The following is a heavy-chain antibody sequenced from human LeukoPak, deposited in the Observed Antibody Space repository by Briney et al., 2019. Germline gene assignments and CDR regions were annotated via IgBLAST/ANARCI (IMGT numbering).Heavy chain of an antibody. Sequence: GGSLRLSCVVSGFTVSNNYMKWDRQAPGKGLEWVSTIYSGGSTYYADSVKSRFTISRDNSKNTLYLQMNSLRAEDTAVYYCARDKRSDYGDYWAGAFDIWGQGTMVTVSS. V-gene: IGHV3-53*01. D-gene: IGHD4-17*01. CDR2: IYSGGST. J-gene: IGHJ3*02. CDR3: ARDKRSDYGDYWAGAFDI. CDR1: GFTVSNNY.